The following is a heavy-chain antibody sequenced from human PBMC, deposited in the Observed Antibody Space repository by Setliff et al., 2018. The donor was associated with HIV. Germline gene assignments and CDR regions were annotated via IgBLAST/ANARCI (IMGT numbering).Heavy chain of an antibody. V-gene: IGHV4-61*09. J-gene: IGHJ4*02. CDR1: GGSINSDSYY. CDR2: IHTSGST. CDR3: ARVSSSYYFLGAFDS. Sequence: SETLSLTCTVFGGSINSDSYYWTWIRQPAGKGLEWIGHIHTSGSTNYNPSLKSRVTISIDTSKNQFSLKLRSAPATDTALYYCARVSSSYYFLGAFDSWGQGTLVTVSS. D-gene: IGHD6-13*01.